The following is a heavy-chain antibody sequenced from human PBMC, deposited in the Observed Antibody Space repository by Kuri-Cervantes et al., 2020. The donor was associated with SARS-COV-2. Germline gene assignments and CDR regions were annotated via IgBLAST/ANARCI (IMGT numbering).Heavy chain of an antibody. J-gene: IGHJ3*02. V-gene: IGHV3-11*01. CDR3: ARDSITMVQGVTSDAFDI. D-gene: IGHD3-10*01. Sequence: GGSLRLSCAASGFTFSDYYMSWIRQAPGKGLEWVSYISSSGSTIYYADSVKGRFTISRDNAKNSPYLQMNSLRAEDTAVYYCARDSITMVQGVTSDAFDIWGQGTTVTVSS. CDR2: ISSSGSTI. CDR1: GFTFSDYY.